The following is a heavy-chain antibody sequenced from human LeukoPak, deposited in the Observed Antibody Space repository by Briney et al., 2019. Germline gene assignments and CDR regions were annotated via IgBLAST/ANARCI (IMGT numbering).Heavy chain of an antibody. J-gene: IGHJ4*02. CDR3: ARSWRGANYD. V-gene: IGHV4-4*09. Sequence: PSETLSLTCTVSGGSISSYYWSWIRQPPGKGLEWIGYIYTSGSTNYNPSLKSRVTISVDTSKNQFSLKLSSVTAADTAVYYCARSWRGANYDWGQGALVTVSS. D-gene: IGHD1-7*01. CDR2: IYTSGST. CDR1: GGSISSYY.